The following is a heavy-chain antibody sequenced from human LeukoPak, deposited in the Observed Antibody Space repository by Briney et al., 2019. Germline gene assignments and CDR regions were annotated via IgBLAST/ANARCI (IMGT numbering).Heavy chain of an antibody. CDR2: LYNGGNT. D-gene: IGHD2-2*01. Sequence: GGSLRLSCAVSGFTVSSNYMSWVRQAPGKGLEWVSVLYNGGNTYYADSVKGRFTVSRDNSKNTLFLQMNSLRAEDTAVYYCAKEAQGCSITSCYFDPWGQGTLVTVSS. CDR3: AKEAQGCSITSCYFDP. J-gene: IGHJ4*02. V-gene: IGHV3-53*01. CDR1: GFTVSSNY.